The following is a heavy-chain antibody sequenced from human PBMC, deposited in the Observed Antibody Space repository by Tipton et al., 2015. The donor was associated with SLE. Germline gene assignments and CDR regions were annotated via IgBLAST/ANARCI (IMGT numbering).Heavy chain of an antibody. CDR1: GFTFSSYG. J-gene: IGHJ3*02. CDR3: ARVGPWFGEFGAFDI. V-gene: IGHV3-48*04. D-gene: IGHD3-10*01. CDR2: ISSSGSTI. Sequence: SLRLSCAASGFTFSSYGMHWVRQAPGKGLEWVSYISSSGSTIYYADSVKGRFTISRDNAKNSLYLQMNSLRAEDTAVYYCARVGPWFGEFGAFDIWGQGTMVTVSS.